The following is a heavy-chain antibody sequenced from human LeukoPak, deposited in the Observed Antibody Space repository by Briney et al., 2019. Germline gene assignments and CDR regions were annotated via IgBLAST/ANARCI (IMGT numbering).Heavy chain of an antibody. CDR3: AKRPERGYCSSTSCYNWFDP. V-gene: IGHV3-23*01. CDR1: GFTFSSYA. D-gene: IGHD2-2*01. Sequence: GGSLRLSRAASGFTFSSYAMSWVRQAPGKGLEWVSAISGSGGSTYYADSVKGRFTISRDNSKNTLYLQMNSLRAEDTAVYYCAKRPERGYCSSTSCYNWFDPWGQGTLVTVSS. J-gene: IGHJ5*02. CDR2: ISGSGGST.